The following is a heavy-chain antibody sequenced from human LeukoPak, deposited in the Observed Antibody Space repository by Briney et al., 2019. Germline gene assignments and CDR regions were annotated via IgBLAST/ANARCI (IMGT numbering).Heavy chain of an antibody. J-gene: IGHJ3*02. V-gene: IGHV1-2*02. Sequence: GASVKVSCKASGYTFTGYYIHWVRQAPGQGLEWMGWINPNSGGTNYAQKFQGRVTMTRDTSISTAYMQLSSLRSEDTAVYYCARARSGPYGSGSLDAFDIWGQGTMVTVSS. CDR3: ARARSGPYGSGSLDAFDI. CDR1: GYTFTGYY. CDR2: INPNSGGT. D-gene: IGHD3-10*01.